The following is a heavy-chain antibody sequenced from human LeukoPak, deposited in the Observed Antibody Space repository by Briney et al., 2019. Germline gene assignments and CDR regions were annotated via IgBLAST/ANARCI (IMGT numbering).Heavy chain of an antibody. V-gene: IGHV3-23*01. Sequence: ETLSLTCTVSGGSISSGSYYWGWIRQPPGKGLEWVSEIGASGDGAHYVDSVKGRFTISRDNSKNTLYLQMNSLRAEDTAIYYCAKDGGRRDDYWGQGTLVTVSS. CDR2: IGASGDGA. J-gene: IGHJ4*02. CDR3: AKDGGRRDDY. D-gene: IGHD1-26*01. CDR1: GGSISSGSYY.